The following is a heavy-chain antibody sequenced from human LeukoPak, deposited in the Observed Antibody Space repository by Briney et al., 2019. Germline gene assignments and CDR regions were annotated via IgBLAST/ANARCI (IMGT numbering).Heavy chain of an antibody. V-gene: IGHV4-39*01. CDR3: ARLADSGYH. Sequence: PSETLSLTCTVSGGPISSSSYYWGWIRQPPGKGLEWIGSIYYSGSTYYNPSLKSRVTISVDTSKNQFSLKLSSVTAADTAVYYCARLADSGYHWGQGTLVTVSS. CDR2: IYYSGST. D-gene: IGHD3-22*01. CDR1: GGPISSSSYY. J-gene: IGHJ4*02.